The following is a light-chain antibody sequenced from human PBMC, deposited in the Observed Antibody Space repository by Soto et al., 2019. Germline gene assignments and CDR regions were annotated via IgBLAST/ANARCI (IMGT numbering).Light chain of an antibody. J-gene: IGKJ1*01. CDR2: QAS. Sequence: DIKMTQSPSTLSASPGDRVIITCRASQSINKWLAWYQQRPGEAPKLLIYQASHLQSGVPSRFSGSGSETEFSLTISSLQPADFATYYCQHYSHYPWTFGQGTNVEIK. V-gene: IGKV1-5*03. CDR1: QSINKW. CDR3: QHYSHYPWT.